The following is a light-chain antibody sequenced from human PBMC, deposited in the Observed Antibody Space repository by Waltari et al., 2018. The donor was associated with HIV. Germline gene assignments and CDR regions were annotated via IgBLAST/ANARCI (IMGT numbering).Light chain of an antibody. Sequence: QSALTQSASVSGSPGQSITISCTGTSSDVGAYSLVSWYQPHPSEVPKLLIYEVTKRASGVSTRFSGSKSANTASLTISGLQAEDEADYYCCSYAGSGLVFGGGTKLTVL. CDR2: EVT. J-gene: IGLJ3*02. CDR1: SSDVGAYSL. CDR3: CSYAGSGLV. V-gene: IGLV2-23*02.